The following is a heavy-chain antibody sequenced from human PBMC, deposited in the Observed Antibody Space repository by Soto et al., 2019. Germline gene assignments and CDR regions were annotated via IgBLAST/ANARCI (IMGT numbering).Heavy chain of an antibody. CDR3: ARSVFP. J-gene: IGHJ5*02. Sequence: SETLSLTCAVSGGSISSGGYSWSWIRQHPGKGLEWIGYIYYSGNTYYNPSLKSRVTISVDTSKNQFSLKLTSVTAADTAVYYCARSVFPWGQGTLVTAPQ. CDR1: GGSISSGGYS. CDR2: IYYSGNT. V-gene: IGHV4-31*11.